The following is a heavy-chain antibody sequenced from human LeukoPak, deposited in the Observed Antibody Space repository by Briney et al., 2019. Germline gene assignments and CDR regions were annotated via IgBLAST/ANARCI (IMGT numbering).Heavy chain of an antibody. V-gene: IGHV3-11*04. D-gene: IGHD1-26*01. CDR1: GFTFSDYY. CDR2: ISSSGSTI. CDR3: ARVMSGSYDWFDP. Sequence: GGSLRLSCAASGFTFSDYYMSWIRQAPGKGLEWVSYISSSGSTIYYADSVKGRFTISRDNAENTMYLQMNSLRAEDTAVYYCARVMSGSYDWFDPWGQGTLVTVSS. J-gene: IGHJ5*02.